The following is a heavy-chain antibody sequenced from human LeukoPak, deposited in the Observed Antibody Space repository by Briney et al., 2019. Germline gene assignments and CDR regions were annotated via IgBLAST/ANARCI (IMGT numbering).Heavy chain of an antibody. CDR1: GFTFSSYW. Sequence: PGGSLRLSCAASGFTFSSYWMHWVRQAPGKGLVWVSRINSDGSSTSYADSVKGRFTISRDNAKNTLYLQMNSLRAEDTAVYYCARVPAYDSSGYSELAFDYWGQGTLVTVSS. D-gene: IGHD3-22*01. CDR3: ARVPAYDSSGYSELAFDY. CDR2: INSDGSST. J-gene: IGHJ4*02. V-gene: IGHV3-74*01.